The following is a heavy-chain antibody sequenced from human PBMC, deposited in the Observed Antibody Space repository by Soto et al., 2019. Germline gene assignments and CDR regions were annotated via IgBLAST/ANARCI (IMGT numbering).Heavy chain of an antibody. J-gene: IGHJ6*02. V-gene: IGHV4-31*03. CDR2: IYYSGST. CDR3: ARDTSGGMDV. D-gene: IGHD3-10*01. Sequence: SETLSLTCTVSGGSISSGGYYWSWIRQHPGKGLEWIGYIYYSGSTYYNPSLKSRVTISVDTSKNQFSLKLSSVTAADTAVYYCARDTSGGMDVWGQGTTVTVSS. CDR1: GGSISSGGYY.